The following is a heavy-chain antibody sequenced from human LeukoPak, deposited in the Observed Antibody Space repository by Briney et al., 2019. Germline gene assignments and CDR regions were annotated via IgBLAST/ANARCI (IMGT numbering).Heavy chain of an antibody. D-gene: IGHD6-6*01. CDR2: ITGSGSFV. Sequence: PGGSLRLSCAVSGFMFNNYIMNWVRQAPGKGLEWVSSITGSGSFVYYADSVKGRFTISRDNAKNSLFLQMNSLRAEDTAVYYCARDSSRPWFDPWGQGTLVTVSS. CDR1: GFMFNNYI. V-gene: IGHV3-21*01. J-gene: IGHJ5*02. CDR3: ARDSSRPWFDP.